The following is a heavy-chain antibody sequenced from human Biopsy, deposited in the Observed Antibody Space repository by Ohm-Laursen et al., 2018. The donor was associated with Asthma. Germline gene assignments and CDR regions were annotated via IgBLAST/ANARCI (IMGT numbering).Heavy chain of an antibody. D-gene: IGHD5-18*01. V-gene: IGHV1-24*01. CDR2: HDHEEGGT. CDR3: ASDFPKDFVRYNFQF. CDR1: GYSLTDLS. Sequence: GASVKAFCKLSGYSLTDLSMHWVRQAPGHGLEWMGGHDHEEGGTVNARRFQGRVTMTEDTSTDTAYKELSSLSSDDTAVYYCASDFPKDFVRYNFQFWGQGTLVTVSA. J-gene: IGHJ4*02.